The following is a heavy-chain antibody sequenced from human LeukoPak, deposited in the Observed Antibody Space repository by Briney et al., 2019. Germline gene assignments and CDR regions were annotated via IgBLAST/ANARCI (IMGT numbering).Heavy chain of an antibody. Sequence: ASVKVSCKVSGYTLTELSMHWVRQAPGKGLEWMGGFDPEDGETIYAQKFQGRVTMTEGTSTDTAYMELSSLRSEDTAVYYCATGQVVPAASFDYWGQGTLVTVSS. J-gene: IGHJ4*02. D-gene: IGHD2-2*01. CDR1: GYTLTELS. CDR2: FDPEDGET. V-gene: IGHV1-24*01. CDR3: ATGQVVPAASFDY.